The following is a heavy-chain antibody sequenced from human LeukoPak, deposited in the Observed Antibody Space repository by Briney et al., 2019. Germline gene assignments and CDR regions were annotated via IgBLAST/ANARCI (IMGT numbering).Heavy chain of an antibody. J-gene: IGHJ4*02. CDR1: GDIFTGSF. V-gene: IGHV1-2*02. Sequence: GASVKGSCKASGDIFTGSFIHWVGQAPGQGVEWMGWINSNTGGTKFAQKFQGRVTMTRDTSINTAYMELSSLRSDDTAVYYCARADPVAYWGQGTQVTVSS. CDR2: INSNTGGT. CDR3: ARADPVAY.